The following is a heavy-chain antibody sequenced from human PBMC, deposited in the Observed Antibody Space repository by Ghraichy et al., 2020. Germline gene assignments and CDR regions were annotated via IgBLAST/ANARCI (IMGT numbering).Heavy chain of an antibody. CDR3: ARHSGGPFWSGYSGYYYYYGMDV. J-gene: IGHJ6*02. Sequence: SETLSLTCAVYGGSFSGYYWSWIRQPPGKGLEWIGEINHSGSTNYNPSLKSRVTISVDTSKNQFSLKLSSVTAADTAVYYCARHSGGPFWSGYSGYYYYYGMDVWGQGTTVTVSS. CDR1: GGSFSGYY. V-gene: IGHV4-34*01. CDR2: INHSGST. D-gene: IGHD3-3*01.